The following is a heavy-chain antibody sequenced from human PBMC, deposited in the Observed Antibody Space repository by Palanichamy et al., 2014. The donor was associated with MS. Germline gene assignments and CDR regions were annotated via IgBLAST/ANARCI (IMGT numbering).Heavy chain of an antibody. CDR3: ARRDRATIPGSYHI. CDR1: SGSVSASRTY. D-gene: IGHD5-24*01. Sequence: QLQLQESGPGLVKPSETLSLTCIVSSGSVSASRTYWGWIRQSPGKGLEWIGSGHYSGTTYHNPSLKSRTTISVDTSKNQFSLRLSSVTVADTAVYYCARRDRATIPGSYHIWGPGTLVTVSS. CDR2: GHYSGTT. V-gene: IGHV4-39*01. J-gene: IGHJ3*02.